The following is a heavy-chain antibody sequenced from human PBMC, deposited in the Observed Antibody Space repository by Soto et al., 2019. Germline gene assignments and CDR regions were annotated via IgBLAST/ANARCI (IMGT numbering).Heavy chain of an antibody. J-gene: IGHJ4*02. CDR1: GFTFTRYS. CDR2: ISSTTNYI. Sequence: GVLRLSFAASGFTFTRYSMNWVRQAPGKGLEWVSSISSTTNYIYYADSMKGRFTVSRDNAKNSVYLEMNSLSAEDTALYYCARESEDLTSNFDYWGQGTLVTVSS. CDR3: ARESEDLTSNFDY. V-gene: IGHV3-21*01.